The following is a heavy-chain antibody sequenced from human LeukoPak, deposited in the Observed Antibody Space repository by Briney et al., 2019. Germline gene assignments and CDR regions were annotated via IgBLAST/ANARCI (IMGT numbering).Heavy chain of an antibody. CDR2: IIPIFGTA. Sequence: ASVKVSYKASGGTFSSYAISWVRQAPGQGLEWMGGIIPIFGTANYAQKFQGRVTITADESTSTAYMELSSLRSEDTAVYYCARGIQHGDSPNWFDPWGQGTLVTVSS. D-gene: IGHD4-17*01. CDR1: GGTFSSYA. J-gene: IGHJ5*02. V-gene: IGHV1-69*13. CDR3: ARGIQHGDSPNWFDP.